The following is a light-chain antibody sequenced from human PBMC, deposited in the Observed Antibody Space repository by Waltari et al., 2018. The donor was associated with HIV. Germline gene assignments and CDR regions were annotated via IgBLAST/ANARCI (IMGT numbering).Light chain of an antibody. CDR3: VSYISSSTPE. J-gene: IGLJ3*02. V-gene: IGLV2-14*01. CDR1: RSGGNDYNY. CDR2: EVT. Sequence: QSALTQPASMSGSPGQSITISCTGPRSGGNDYNYGSWYQHHPDKAPKVIIYEVTRRPSGVSNRFSGSKSGNTASLTISGLLPEDEAEYFCVSYISSSTPEFGGGTKLTVL.